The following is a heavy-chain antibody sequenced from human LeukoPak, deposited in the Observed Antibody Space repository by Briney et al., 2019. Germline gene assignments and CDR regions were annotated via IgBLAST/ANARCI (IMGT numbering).Heavy chain of an antibody. Sequence: PSETLSLTCTVSGGSLSSYYWSWIRQPPGKGLEWIGYIYYSGSTNYNPSLKSRVTISVDTSKNQFSLKLSSVTAADTAVYYCARFVVTMIVERPADAFDIWGQGTMVTVSS. V-gene: IGHV4-59*01. D-gene: IGHD3-22*01. CDR3: ARFVVTMIVERPADAFDI. J-gene: IGHJ3*02. CDR1: GGSLSSYY. CDR2: IYYSGST.